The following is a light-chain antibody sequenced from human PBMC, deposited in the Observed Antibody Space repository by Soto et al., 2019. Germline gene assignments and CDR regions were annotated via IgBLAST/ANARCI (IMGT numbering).Light chain of an antibody. J-gene: IGKJ2*01. Sequence: EIVLTQSPGTLSLSPGERATLSCRASQSVSSSYLAWYQQKPGQAPRLLIYGASSRATGIPDRFSGSGSGTEFTLTISRLEPEDFAVYYCKQYGSSPYTFGQGTKLEIK. CDR3: KQYGSSPYT. V-gene: IGKV3-20*01. CDR1: QSVSSSY. CDR2: GAS.